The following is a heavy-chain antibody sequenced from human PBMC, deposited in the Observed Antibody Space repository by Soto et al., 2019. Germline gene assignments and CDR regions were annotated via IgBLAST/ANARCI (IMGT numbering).Heavy chain of an antibody. Sequence: GGSLRLSCAASGFTFSSYSMNWVRQAPGKGLEWVSSISSSSSYIYYADSVKGRFTISRDNAKNSLYLQMNSLRAEDTAVYYCARDYGERWLHPRLDYWGQGTLVTVSS. V-gene: IGHV3-21*01. CDR2: ISSSSSYI. CDR1: GFTFSSYS. CDR3: ARDYGERWLHPRLDY. J-gene: IGHJ4*02. D-gene: IGHD5-12*01.